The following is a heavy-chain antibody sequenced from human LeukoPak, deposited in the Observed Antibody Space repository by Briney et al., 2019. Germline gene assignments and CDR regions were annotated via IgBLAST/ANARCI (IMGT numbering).Heavy chain of an antibody. D-gene: IGHD3-3*01. Sequence: GGSLRLSCVASGFSFTSAWMVWVRQAPGKGLEWVGRIKDNIDGGTTDLAAPVKGRFTISRDDSRSTVYLQMDSLKTEDTAVYYCTTDFSHFDLSSGYYYYWGLGALVTVSS. CDR2: IKDNIDGGTT. CDR1: GFSFTSAW. J-gene: IGHJ4*02. V-gene: IGHV3-15*01. CDR3: TTDFSHFDLSSGYYYY.